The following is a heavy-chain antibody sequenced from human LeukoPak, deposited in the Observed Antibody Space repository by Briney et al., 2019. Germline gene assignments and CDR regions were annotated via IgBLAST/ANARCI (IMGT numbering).Heavy chain of an antibody. CDR2: IYYSGST. D-gene: IGHD3-10*01. CDR3: ARVFYYGSGTFDL. V-gene: IGHV4-59*01. J-gene: IGHJ2*01. CDR1: GGSISSYY. Sequence: SQTLSLTRTVSGGSISSYYWSWIRQPPEKGLEWIGDIYYSGSTTYNPSLRSRVTISVDTSKNQLSLKLSSVTAADTAVYYCARVFYYGSGTFDLWGRGTLVTVSS.